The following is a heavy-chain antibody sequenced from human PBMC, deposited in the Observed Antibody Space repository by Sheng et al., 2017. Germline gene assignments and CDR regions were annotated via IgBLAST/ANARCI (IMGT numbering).Heavy chain of an antibody. Sequence: QLQLQESGPGPVKPSETLSLTCTVSGGSIGSSSYYWGWIRQPPGKGLEWIGSIYYSGSTYYNPSLKTRVTISIDTSKNQFSLKLSSVTAADTAVYYCARDSIKRHLWLVHQGAFDIWGQGTMVTV. J-gene: IGHJ3*02. CDR1: GGSIGSSSYY. D-gene: IGHD6-19*01. CDR2: IYYSGST. CDR3: ARDSIKRHLWLVHQGAFDI. V-gene: IGHV4-39*07.